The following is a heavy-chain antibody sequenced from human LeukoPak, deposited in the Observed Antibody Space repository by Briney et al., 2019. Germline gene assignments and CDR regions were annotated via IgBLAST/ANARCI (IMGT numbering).Heavy chain of an antibody. Sequence: SETLSLTCAVYGGSFSGYYWSWLRQPPGMGLEWIGEINHSGSTNYNPSLKSRVTISVDTSKNQFSLKLSSVTAADTAVYYCAGGYYYGSGSTDYWGQGTLVTVSS. V-gene: IGHV4-34*01. J-gene: IGHJ4*02. D-gene: IGHD3-10*01. CDR3: AGGYYYGSGSTDY. CDR2: INHSGST. CDR1: GGSFSGYY.